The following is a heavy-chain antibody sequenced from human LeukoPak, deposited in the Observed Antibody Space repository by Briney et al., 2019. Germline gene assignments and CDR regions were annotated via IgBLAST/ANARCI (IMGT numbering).Heavy chain of an antibody. CDR2: ISGSGATT. CDR1: GIIFSSYA. J-gene: IGHJ4*02. Sequence: PGGSLKLSCAASGIIFSSYAMSWVRQAPGKGLEWVSTISGSGATTYYADSVKGRFTIYRDNSKNTLYLQMNSLRAEDTALYYCAKRAPYYFDYWGQGTLVPVSS. CDR3: AKRAPYYFDY. V-gene: IGHV3-23*01.